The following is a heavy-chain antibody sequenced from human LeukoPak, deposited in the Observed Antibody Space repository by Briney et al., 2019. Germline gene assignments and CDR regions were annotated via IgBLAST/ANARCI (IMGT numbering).Heavy chain of an antibody. J-gene: IGHJ4*02. CDR3: AKDYGDYLYYFDY. Sequence: GGSLRLSCAASGFTFDDHAMHWVRQAPGKGLEWVSGISWNSGSIGYADSVKGRFTISRDNAKNSLYLQMNSLRAEDTALYYCAKDYGDYLYYFDYWGQGTLVTVSS. D-gene: IGHD4-17*01. CDR2: ISWNSGSI. V-gene: IGHV3-9*01. CDR1: GFTFDDHA.